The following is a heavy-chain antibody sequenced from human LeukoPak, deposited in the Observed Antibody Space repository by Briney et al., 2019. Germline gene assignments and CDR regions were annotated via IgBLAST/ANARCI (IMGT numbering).Heavy chain of an antibody. CDR2: ISGGGATT. CDR3: AKSTGYSTTGRDFDS. V-gene: IGHV3-23*01. J-gene: IGHJ4*02. D-gene: IGHD6-13*01. CDR1: EFTFSSYA. Sequence: PGGSLRLSCAASEFTFSSYAMSWVRQAPGKGLEWVSDISGGGATTFYADSVKGRFTISRDNSKNTLYLQLSSLRAEDTAVYYCAKSTGYSTTGRDFDSWGRGTLVTVSS.